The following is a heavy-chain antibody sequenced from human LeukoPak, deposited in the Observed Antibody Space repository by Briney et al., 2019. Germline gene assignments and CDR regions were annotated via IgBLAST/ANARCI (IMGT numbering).Heavy chain of an antibody. V-gene: IGHV4-34*01. J-gene: IGHJ4*02. CDR3: ASRDYYDSPVSF. Sequence: SETLSLTCAVYGGSFSGYYWSWIRQPPGKGLEWIGEINHSGSTNYNPSLKSRVTISVDTSKNQFSLKLSSVTAADTAVYYCASRDYYDSPVSFWGQGTLVTVSS. D-gene: IGHD3-22*01. CDR2: INHSGST. CDR1: GGSFSGYY.